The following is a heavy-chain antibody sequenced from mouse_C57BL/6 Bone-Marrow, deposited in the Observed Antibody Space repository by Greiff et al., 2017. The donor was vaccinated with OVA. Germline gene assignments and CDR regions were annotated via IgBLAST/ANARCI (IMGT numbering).Heavy chain of an antibody. Sequence: ASGPGLVKPSQSLSLTCSVTGYSITSGYYWNWIRQFPGNKLEWMSYISYAGSNNYNQSLKNRISITRDTSKNQFFLKLNSVTTEDTATYYCARDLYYNYDGYYAMDYWGQGTSVTVSS. CDR1: GYSITSGYY. J-gene: IGHJ4*01. CDR2: ISYAGSN. V-gene: IGHV3-6*01. CDR3: ARDLYYNYDGYYAMDY. D-gene: IGHD2-4*01.